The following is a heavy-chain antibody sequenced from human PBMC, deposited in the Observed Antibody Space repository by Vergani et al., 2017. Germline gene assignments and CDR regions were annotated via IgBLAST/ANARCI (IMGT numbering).Heavy chain of an antibody. D-gene: IGHD3-3*01. J-gene: IGHJ4*02. CDR1: GFPFSDYG. CDR2: ISYDGSNK. CDR3: ARVRIDFWSGYFDY. Sequence: QVQLVESGGGEVQPGRSLRLSCSAAGFPFSDYGVHWVRQAPGKGLEWVSVISYDGSNKYYADSVKGRFTISRDNSKNTLYLQMNSLRAEDTAVYYCARVRIDFWSGYFDYWGQGTLVTVSS. V-gene: IGHV3-30*03.